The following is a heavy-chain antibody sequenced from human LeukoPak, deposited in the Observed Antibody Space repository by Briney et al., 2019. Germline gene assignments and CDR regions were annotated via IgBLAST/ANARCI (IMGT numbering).Heavy chain of an antibody. CDR3: AREIRRPPLQDFYMEV. Sequence: WGTLTLTCAVYGGSFSSYYRSWIRQPPGKGLEWIGEINHSGSTNYNPSLKSRVTISVDTSKIQCSLKLSSVTAADTALYNGAREIRRPPLQDFYMEVWGKGTTVTVSS. CDR1: GGSFSSYY. J-gene: IGHJ6*03. V-gene: IGHV4-34*01. CDR2: INHSGST. D-gene: IGHD4-17*01.